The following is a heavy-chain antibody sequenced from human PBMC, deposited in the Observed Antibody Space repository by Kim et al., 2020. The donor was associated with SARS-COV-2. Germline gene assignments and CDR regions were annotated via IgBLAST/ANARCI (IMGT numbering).Heavy chain of an antibody. J-gene: IGHJ4*02. CDR1: GYTFTSYA. CDR3: ARDMVVAVAGTSLSGGY. D-gene: IGHD6-19*01. V-gene: IGHV1-3*01. Sequence: ASVKVSCKASGYTFTSYAMHWVRQAPGQRLEWMGWINAGNGNTKYSQKFQGRVTITRDTSASTAYMELSSLRSEDTAVYYCARDMVVAVAGTSLSGGYWGQGTLVTVSS. CDR2: INAGNGNT.